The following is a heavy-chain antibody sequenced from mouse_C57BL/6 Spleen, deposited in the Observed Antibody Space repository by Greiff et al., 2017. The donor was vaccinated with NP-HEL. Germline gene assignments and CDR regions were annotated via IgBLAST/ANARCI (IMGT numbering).Heavy chain of an antibody. CDR2: ISYDGSN. V-gene: IGHV3-6*01. CDR1: GYSITSGYY. D-gene: IGHD2-3*01. Sequence: DVKLQESGPGLVKPSQSLSLTCSVTGYSITSGYYWNWIRQFPGNKLEWMGYISYDGSNNYNPSLKNRISITRDTSKNQFFLKLNSVTTEDTATYYCARYDGYYGYAMDYWGQGTSVTVSS. J-gene: IGHJ4*01. CDR3: ARYDGYYGYAMDY.